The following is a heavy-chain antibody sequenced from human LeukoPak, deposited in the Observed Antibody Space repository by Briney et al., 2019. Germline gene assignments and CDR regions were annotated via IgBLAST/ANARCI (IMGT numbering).Heavy chain of an antibody. J-gene: IGHJ4*02. CDR2: IYYSGST. V-gene: IGHV4-39*01. CDR1: GGSISSSSYY. D-gene: IGHD3-10*01. CDR3: ARLGITTDY. Sequence: ASETLSLTWTVSGGSISSSSYYWGWIRQPPRKGLEWIGSIYYSGSTYYNPSLKSRVTISVDTSKNQFSLKLSSVTAADTAVYYCARLGITTDYWGQGTLVTVSS.